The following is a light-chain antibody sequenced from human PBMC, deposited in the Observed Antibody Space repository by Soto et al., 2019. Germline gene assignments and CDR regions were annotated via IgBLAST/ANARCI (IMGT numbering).Light chain of an antibody. Sequence: EIVMTQSPATLSVSPGERATLSCRASKTVSSNLAWYQQKPGQAPRLLIHGASTRATGVPARFSGSGSGTEFTLTITSLQSEDFAVYYCQQYHNWPPQYTFGQGTKLQIK. CDR1: KTVSSN. J-gene: IGKJ2*01. CDR3: QQYHNWPPQYT. CDR2: GAS. V-gene: IGKV3-15*01.